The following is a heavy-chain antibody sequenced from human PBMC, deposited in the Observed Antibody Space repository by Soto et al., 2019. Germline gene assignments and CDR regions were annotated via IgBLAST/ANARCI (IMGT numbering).Heavy chain of an antibody. V-gene: IGHV1-2*04. CDR2: INPNSGGT. J-gene: IGHJ6*02. Sequence: ASVKVSCKASGYTFTGYYMHWVRQAPGQGLEWMGWINPNSGGTNYAQKFQGWVTMTRDTSISTAYMELSRLRSDDTAVYYCAAAVGGAAAGKALGYGMDVWGPGTTVTVSS. CDR3: AAAVGGAAAGKALGYGMDV. CDR1: GYTFTGYY. D-gene: IGHD6-13*01.